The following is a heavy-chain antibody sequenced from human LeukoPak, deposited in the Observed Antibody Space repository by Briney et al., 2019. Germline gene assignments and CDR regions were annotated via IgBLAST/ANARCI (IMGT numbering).Heavy chain of an antibody. J-gene: IGHJ5*02. Sequence: SETLSLTCAVYGGSFSGYYWSWIRQPPGKGLEWIGEINHSGSTNYNPSLKSRVTISVDTSKNQFSLKLSSVTAADTAVYYCARVRRSSGWSRNWFDPWGQGTLVTVSS. D-gene: IGHD6-19*01. CDR2: INHSGST. CDR3: ARVRRSSGWSRNWFDP. V-gene: IGHV4-34*01. CDR1: GGSFSGYY.